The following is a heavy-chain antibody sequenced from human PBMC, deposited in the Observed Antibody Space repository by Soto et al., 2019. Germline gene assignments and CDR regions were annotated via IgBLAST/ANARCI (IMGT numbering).Heavy chain of an antibody. Sequence: EVQLVESGGGLVKPGGSLRLSCEASGFTFSSYYMSWVRQAPGKGLQWVSSISSSGTNIDFADSVKGRFTISRDSVSNSVFLEMSSLRPEDAGIYYCARYDAFKGFDLWGRGTTVIVSS. J-gene: IGHJ3*01. CDR2: ISSSGTNI. V-gene: IGHV3-21*01. CDR3: ARYDAFKGFDL. CDR1: GFTFSSYY. D-gene: IGHD1-1*01.